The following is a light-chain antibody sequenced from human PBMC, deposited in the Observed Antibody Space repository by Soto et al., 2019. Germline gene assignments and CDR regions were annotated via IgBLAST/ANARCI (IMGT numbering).Light chain of an antibody. V-gene: IGLV2-23*01. J-gene: IGLJ3*02. CDR1: SSDIGSYSL. CDR2: EAS. Sequence: QSVLTQPASVSGSPGQSITISCTGTSSDIGSYSLVSWYQQYPGKAPKLMIYEASKRPSGVSNRFSGSKSGNTASLTISGLQAEDEADYYCCSYAGSSTYWVFAGGTKLTVL. CDR3: CSYAGSSTYWV.